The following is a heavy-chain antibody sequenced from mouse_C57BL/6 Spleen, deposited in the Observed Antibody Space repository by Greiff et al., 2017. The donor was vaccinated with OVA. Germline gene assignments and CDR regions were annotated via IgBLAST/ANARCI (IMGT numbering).Heavy chain of an antibody. CDR1: GFTFSDAW. J-gene: IGHJ4*01. CDR2: ISTQPSDNSQ. CDR3: TYYGRYYAMDY. V-gene: IGHV6-6*01. Sequence: VQLKQSGGGLVQPGGSMGRAWSASGFTFSDAWMDWVRQSLDQRLEWVAEISTQPSDNSQYYAESVKGRFTISRDDSKSSVYLQLNSLRAEDTGIYYCTYYGRYYAMDYWGQGTSVTVSS. D-gene: IGHD1-1*01.